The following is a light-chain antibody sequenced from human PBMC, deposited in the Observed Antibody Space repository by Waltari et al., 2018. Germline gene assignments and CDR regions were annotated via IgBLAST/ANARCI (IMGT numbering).Light chain of an antibody. CDR2: YAT. Sequence: DIQMTQSPSSLSASVGDRVTITCRASQSISSYLNWYQQRPGKAPEFLIQYATTLQSGVPSRFSGSGSGTDFTLTISRLQIEDFAIYYCQQSYSRPYTFGQGTRLEIK. CDR1: QSISSY. J-gene: IGKJ2*01. V-gene: IGKV1-39*01. CDR3: QQSYSRPYT.